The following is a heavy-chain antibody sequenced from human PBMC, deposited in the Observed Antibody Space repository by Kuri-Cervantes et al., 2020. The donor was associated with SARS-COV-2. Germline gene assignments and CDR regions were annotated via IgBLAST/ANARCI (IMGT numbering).Heavy chain of an antibody. CDR3: ARGGRDFWRD. Sequence: GSLRLSCGVSGYSITSGYSWAWIRQPPGKGLEWIGSIYHSGYTFYNPSLESRGTISVDTSKNQFSLKLSSVTVADTAVYYCARGGRDFWRDWCQGTLVTASS. CDR2: IYHSGYT. D-gene: IGHD3-3*01. J-gene: IGHJ4*02. V-gene: IGHV4-38-2*01. CDR1: GYSITSGYS.